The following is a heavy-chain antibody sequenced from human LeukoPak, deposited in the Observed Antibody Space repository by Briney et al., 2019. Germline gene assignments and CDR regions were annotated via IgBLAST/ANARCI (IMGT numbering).Heavy chain of an antibody. CDR1: GGSFSGYY. CDR3: ATIFPLCIAAAGCPPFDY. D-gene: IGHD6-13*01. Sequence: SETLSLTCAVYGGSFSGYYWSWIRQPPGKGLEWIGEINHSGSTNYNPSLKSRVTISVDTSKNQFSLKLSSVTAADTAVYYCATIFPLCIAAAGCPPFDYWGQGTLVTVSS. V-gene: IGHV4-34*01. CDR2: INHSGST. J-gene: IGHJ4*02.